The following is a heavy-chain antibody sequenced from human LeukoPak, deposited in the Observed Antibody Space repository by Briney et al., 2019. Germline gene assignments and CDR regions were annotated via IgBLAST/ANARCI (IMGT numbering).Heavy chain of an antibody. CDR3: ASAIRYYDSSGYPPHYYYYYYGMDV. CDR2: IYPGDSDT. J-gene: IGHJ6*02. CDR1: GYSFTSYW. D-gene: IGHD3-22*01. V-gene: IGHV5-51*01. Sequence: GESLKISCKGSGYSFTSYWIGWVRQMPGKGLEWMGIIYPGDSDTRYSPSFQGQVTISADKSISTAYLQWSSLKASDTAMYYCASAIRYYDSSGYPPHYYYYYYGMDVWGQGTTVTVSS.